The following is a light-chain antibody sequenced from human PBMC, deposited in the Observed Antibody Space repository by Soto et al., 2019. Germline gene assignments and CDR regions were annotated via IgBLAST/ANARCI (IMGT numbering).Light chain of an antibody. CDR3: QQYNSYWT. CDR1: QSISRW. V-gene: IGKV1-5*01. Sequence: DIQMTPSPSSLSSSVGARSTITCRASQSISRWLAWYQQKPGKAPNLLIYDASTLESGVPSRFRGRGSGTEFTLTISSLQPDDFATYYCQQYNSYWTFGQGTKVDIK. CDR2: DAS. J-gene: IGKJ1*01.